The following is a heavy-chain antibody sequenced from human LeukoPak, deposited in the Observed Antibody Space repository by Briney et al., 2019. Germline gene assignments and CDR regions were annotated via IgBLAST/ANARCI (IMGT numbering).Heavy chain of an antibody. V-gene: IGHV3-30*18. CDR1: GFTFSSYG. CDR3: AKDGEAVVTPWYYFDY. Sequence: GGSLRLSCAASGFTFSSYGMHWVRQAPGKGLEWVAVISYDGSNKYYADSVKGRFTISRDNSKNTLYLQKNSLRAEDTAVYYCAKDGEAVVTPWYYFDYWGQGTLVTVSS. D-gene: IGHD4-23*01. J-gene: IGHJ4*02. CDR2: ISYDGSNK.